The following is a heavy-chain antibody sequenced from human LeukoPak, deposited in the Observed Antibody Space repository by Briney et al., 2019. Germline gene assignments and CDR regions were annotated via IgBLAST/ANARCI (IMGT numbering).Heavy chain of an antibody. V-gene: IGHV1-69*01. J-gene: IGHJ4*02. CDR3: ARDGYSYAQLDY. CDR2: IIPIFGTA. Sequence: SVKVSFKASGGTFSIYAISWVRQAPGQGLEWMGGIIPIFGTANYAQKFQGRVTITADESTSTAYMELSSLRSEDTAVYYCARDGYSYAQLDYWGQGTLVTVSS. D-gene: IGHD5-18*01. CDR1: GGTFSIYA.